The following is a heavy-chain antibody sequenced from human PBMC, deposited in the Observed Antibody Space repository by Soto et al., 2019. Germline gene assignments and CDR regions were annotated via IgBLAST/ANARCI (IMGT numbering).Heavy chain of an antibody. Sequence: SGPTLVNPTQPLTLTCTFSGFSLSTSGMCVSWIRQPTGKALEWLALIDWDDDKYYSTSLKTRLTISKDTSKNQVVLTMTNMDPLDTATYYCARIRRPHYYYYGMDVWGQGTTVTVSS. CDR3: ARIRRPHYYYYGMDV. V-gene: IGHV2-70*01. CDR1: GFSLSTSGMC. J-gene: IGHJ6*02. CDR2: IDWDDDK.